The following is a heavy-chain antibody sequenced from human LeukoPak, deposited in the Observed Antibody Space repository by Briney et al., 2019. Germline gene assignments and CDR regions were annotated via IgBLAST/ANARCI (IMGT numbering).Heavy chain of an antibody. V-gene: IGHV3-48*01. CDR2: ISSSSSTI. J-gene: IGHJ3*02. CDR3: ARDNWNYFGAFDI. D-gene: IGHD1-7*01. CDR1: GFTFSSYE. Sequence: GGSLRLSCAASGFTFSSYEMTWVRQAPGKGLEWVSYISSSSSTIYYADSVKGRFTISRDNAKNSLYLQMNSLRAEDTAVYYCARDNWNYFGAFDIWGQGTMVTVFS.